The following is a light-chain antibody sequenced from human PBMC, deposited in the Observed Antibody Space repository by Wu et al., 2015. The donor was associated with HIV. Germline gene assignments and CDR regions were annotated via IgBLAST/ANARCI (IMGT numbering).Light chain of an antibody. Sequence: DIVLTQSPATLSLSPGEGATLSCRASQSVSSNLAWYQQKPGQPPRLLIYGASSRATGIPDRFSGSGSGTDFTLTISRLEPEDFAVYYCQQYGSSPQTFGQGTKVEIK. CDR1: QSVSSN. CDR2: GAS. V-gene: IGKV3-20*01. CDR3: QQYGSSPQT. J-gene: IGKJ1*01.